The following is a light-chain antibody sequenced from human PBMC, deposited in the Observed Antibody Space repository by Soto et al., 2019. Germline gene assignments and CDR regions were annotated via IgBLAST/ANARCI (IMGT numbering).Light chain of an antibody. Sequence: EVVLTQSPGTLSLSPRERATLSCRASQSVSNNYLAWYQHKPGQAPRLLIYGASNRAPGIPDRFSGSGSGPHFTLTISRLEPDDFAVYYCQQYAASPRTFGQGTLVEVK. CDR1: QSVSNNY. CDR3: QQYAASPRT. CDR2: GAS. J-gene: IGKJ1*01. V-gene: IGKV3-20*01.